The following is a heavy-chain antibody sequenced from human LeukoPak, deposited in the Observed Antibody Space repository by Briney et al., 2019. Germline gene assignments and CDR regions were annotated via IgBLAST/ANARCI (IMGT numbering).Heavy chain of an antibody. Sequence: GGSLRLSCAASGFTVSSNYMSWVRQAPGKGLEWVSVIYSGGSTYYAESVKGRFTISRDNSKTTRYLQMNSLRAEDKAVYYCARAGVTTVAGGGQGTLVTASS. D-gene: IGHD2-21*02. J-gene: IGHJ4*02. CDR3: ARAGVTTVAG. V-gene: IGHV3-66*01. CDR1: GFTVSSNY. CDR2: IYSGGST.